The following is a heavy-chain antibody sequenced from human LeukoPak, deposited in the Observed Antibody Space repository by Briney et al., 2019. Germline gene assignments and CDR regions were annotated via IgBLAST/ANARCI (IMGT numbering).Heavy chain of an antibody. CDR1: GYTFTSYD. CDR3: ARLPHITMIPNDAFDI. CDR2: MNPNSGNT. V-gene: IGHV1-8*01. J-gene: IGHJ3*02. Sequence: ASVKVSCKASGYTFTSYDINWVRQATGQGLEWMGWMNPNSGNTGSAQKFQGRLSMTRNNPLSTAYMELSSLRSEDTAVYYCARLPHITMIPNDAFDIWGQGTMVTVSS. D-gene: IGHD3-22*01.